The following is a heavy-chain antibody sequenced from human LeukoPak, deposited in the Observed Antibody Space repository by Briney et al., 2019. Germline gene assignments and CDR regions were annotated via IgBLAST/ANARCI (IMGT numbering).Heavy chain of an antibody. CDR2: ISSKANSYAT. J-gene: IGHJ6*03. V-gene: IGHV3-73*01. CDR3: SREGNVWGGYYYMDV. D-gene: IGHD3-16*01. CDR1: GFTFSGYA. Sequence: GGSLRLSCAASGFTFSGYAMHWVRQASGKGLEWVGRISSKANSYATAYAASVKGRFTISRDDSKNTAYLQMNSLKTEDTAVYYCSREGNVWGGYYYMDVWGKGTTVTISS.